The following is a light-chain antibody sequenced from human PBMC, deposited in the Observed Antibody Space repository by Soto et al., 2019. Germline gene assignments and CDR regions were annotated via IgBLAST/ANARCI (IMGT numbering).Light chain of an antibody. Sequence: QSVPTQPPSASGTPGQRVTISCSGSTSNIGSNTINWYQHLPGTAPKLLIYSNNRRPSGVPDRFSGSKSGTSASLAISGLQSDDEADYYCAAWDDSLNGYVFGTGTKVTVL. CDR3: AAWDDSLNGYV. V-gene: IGLV1-44*01. CDR1: TSNIGSNT. J-gene: IGLJ1*01. CDR2: SNN.